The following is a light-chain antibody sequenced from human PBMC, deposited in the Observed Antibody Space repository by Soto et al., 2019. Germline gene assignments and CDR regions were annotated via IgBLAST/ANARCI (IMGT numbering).Light chain of an antibody. J-gene: IGKJ1*01. Sequence: EIVMTQSPATVSVFPGESATLSCRASQSITSSVAWYQQKPGQAPKLLIYAASTRAKGISDRFSGSGSGTEFTLAISSLQSEDFALYYCQQYNDWPLTFGQGTKVDIK. CDR1: QSITSS. V-gene: IGKV3-15*01. CDR2: AAS. CDR3: QQYNDWPLT.